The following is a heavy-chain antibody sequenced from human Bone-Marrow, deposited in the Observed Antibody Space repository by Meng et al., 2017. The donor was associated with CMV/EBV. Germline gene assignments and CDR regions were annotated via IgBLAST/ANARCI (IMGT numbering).Heavy chain of an antibody. V-gene: IGHV1-69*05. CDR2: IIPIFGTA. CDR3: ASGDFWSGHGTDYYYGMDV. CDR1: GGTFSSYA. Sequence: SVKVSCKASGGTFSSYAISWVRQAPGQGLEWMGGIIPIFGTANYAQKFQGRVTITTDESTSTAYMELSSLRSEDTAVYYCASGDFWSGHGTDYYYGMDVWGQGTTVTVSS. D-gene: IGHD3-3*01. J-gene: IGHJ6*02.